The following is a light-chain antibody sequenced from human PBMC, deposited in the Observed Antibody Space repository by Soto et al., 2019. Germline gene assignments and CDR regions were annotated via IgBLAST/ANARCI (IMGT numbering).Light chain of an antibody. Sequence: DIQMTQSPSSLSASVGDRVTISCRASQTISSFLKWYQHKPGKAPQLLISATSSLQSGVPSRFSGSRSGTDFTLTISSLQPEDFTTYYCQQSYSTPWTFGQGTKVDI. CDR3: QQSYSTPWT. CDR1: QTISSF. J-gene: IGKJ1*01. CDR2: ATS. V-gene: IGKV1-39*01.